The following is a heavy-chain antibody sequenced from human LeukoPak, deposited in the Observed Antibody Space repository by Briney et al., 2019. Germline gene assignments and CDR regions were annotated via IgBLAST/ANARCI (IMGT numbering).Heavy chain of an antibody. J-gene: IGHJ4*02. CDR3: AREPYDRDPG. Sequence: GGSLRLSCAASAFTFSSYTMNWVRQAPGKGLEWVSSISSGSSYIYYADSVKGRFTISRDNAKNSLYLQMNSLRAEDTAVYYCAREPYDRDPGWGQGTLVTVSS. D-gene: IGHD3-22*01. V-gene: IGHV3-21*01. CDR2: ISSGSSYI. CDR1: AFTFSSYT.